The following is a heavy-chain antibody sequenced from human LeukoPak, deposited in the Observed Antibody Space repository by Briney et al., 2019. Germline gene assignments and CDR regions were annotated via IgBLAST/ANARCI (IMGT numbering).Heavy chain of an antibody. D-gene: IGHD5-24*01. CDR3: ASLYNDYGDY. CDR1: GFTLRKYG. J-gene: IGHJ4*02. V-gene: IGHV3-23*01. Sequence: GGSLRLSCAASGFTLRKYGMSGVRQAPGKGVEWFSGTIGSGDSTFYADPVKGRFTISRDNSRNTLYLHMNRLRVDDTAVYYCASLYNDYGDYWGQGALVTVSS. CDR2: TIGSGDST.